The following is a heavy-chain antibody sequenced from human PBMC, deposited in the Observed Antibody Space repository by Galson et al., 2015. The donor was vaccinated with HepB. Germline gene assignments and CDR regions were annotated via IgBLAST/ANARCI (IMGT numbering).Heavy chain of an antibody. CDR1: GYTLTELS. V-gene: IGHV1-24*01. J-gene: IGHJ4*02. D-gene: IGHD2-15*01. Sequence: SVKVSCKVSGYTLTELSMHWVRQAPGKGLEWMGGFDPEDGETIYAQKFQGRVTMTEDTSTDTAYMELSSLRSEDTAVYYCATWFSGGSCYFCHDYWGQGTLVTVSS. CDR3: ATWFSGGSCYFCHDY. CDR2: FDPEDGET.